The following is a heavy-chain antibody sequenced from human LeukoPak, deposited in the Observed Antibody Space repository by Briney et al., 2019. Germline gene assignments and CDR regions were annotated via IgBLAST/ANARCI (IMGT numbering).Heavy chain of an antibody. CDR2: XIPIFGIA. V-gene: IGHV1-69*10. CDR1: GGTFSSYA. Sequence: SVKVSCKASGGTFSSYAISWVRQAPGQGLEWMXXXIPIFGIANYAQKFQGRVTITADKSTSTAYMELSSLRSEDTAVYYCAREAYYDSSGYYDAFDIWGQGTMVTVSS. D-gene: IGHD3-22*01. CDR3: AREAYYDSSGYYDAFDI. J-gene: IGHJ3*02.